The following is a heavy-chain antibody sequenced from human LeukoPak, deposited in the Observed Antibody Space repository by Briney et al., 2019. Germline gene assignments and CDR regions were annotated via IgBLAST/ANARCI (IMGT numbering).Heavy chain of an antibody. CDR3: AKHDPGSDTFDY. CDR2: ISYDGSNK. CDR1: GFTFSSYG. J-gene: IGHJ4*02. D-gene: IGHD3-10*01. V-gene: IGHV3-30*18. Sequence: QSGGSLRLSCAASGFTFSSYGMHWVRQAPGKGLEWVAVISYDGSNKYYADSVKGRFTISRDNSKNTLYLQMNSLRAEDTAVYYCAKHDPGSDTFDYWGQGTLVTVSS.